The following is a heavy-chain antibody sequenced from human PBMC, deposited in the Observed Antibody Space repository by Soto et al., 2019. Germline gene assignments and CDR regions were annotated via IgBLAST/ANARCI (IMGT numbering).Heavy chain of an antibody. J-gene: IGHJ5*02. V-gene: IGHV1-3*01. Sequence: ASVKVSCKASGYTFTSYAMHWVRQAPGQRLEWMGWIIAGNGNTKYSQKFQGRVTITRDTSASTAYMELSSLRSEDTAVYYGASCSRTDTGYWFDPWGQGTMVTVSS. CDR2: IIAGNGNT. D-gene: IGHD2-2*01. CDR1: GYTFTSYA. CDR3: ASCSRTDTGYWFDP.